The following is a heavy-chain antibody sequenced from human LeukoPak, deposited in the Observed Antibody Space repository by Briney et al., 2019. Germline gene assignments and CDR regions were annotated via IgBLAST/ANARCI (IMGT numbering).Heavy chain of an antibody. D-gene: IGHD1-26*01. J-gene: IGHJ4*02. Sequence: SETLSLTCAVYGGSFSGYNWSWIRQAPGKGLEWIGEINHSGSANYNPSLKSRVTISVDTSKNQFSLKLSSMTAADTAVYYCARVPGRSYSGSYPLDYWGQGTLVTVSS. V-gene: IGHV4-34*01. CDR3: ARVPGRSYSGSYPLDY. CDR2: INHSGSA. CDR1: GGSFSGYN.